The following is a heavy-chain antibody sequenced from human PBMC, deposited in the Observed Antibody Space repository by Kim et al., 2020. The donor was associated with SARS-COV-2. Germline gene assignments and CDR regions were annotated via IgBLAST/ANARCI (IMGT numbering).Heavy chain of an antibody. J-gene: IGHJ3*02. V-gene: IGHV4-34*01. CDR3: ARAAYDSSGADAFDI. CDR1: GGSFSGYY. CDR2: INHSGST. Sequence: SETLSLTCAVYGGSFSGYYWSWIRQPPGKGLEWIGEINHSGSTNYNPSLKSRVTISVDTSKNQFSLKLSSVTAADTAVYYCARAAYDSSGADAFDIWGQG. D-gene: IGHD3-22*01.